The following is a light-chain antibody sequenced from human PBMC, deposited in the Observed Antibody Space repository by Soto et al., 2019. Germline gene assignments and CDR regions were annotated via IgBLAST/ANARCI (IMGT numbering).Light chain of an antibody. Sequence: DIQMTQTPSPLSASVGDRFTITCRASQSISNWLAWYQQKPGKAPKLLIYKASSLESGVPSRFSGSGAGTELTLTLSSLHSDDFETYYCKHYNIYPWTCGEGTKVVIK. V-gene: IGKV1-5*03. J-gene: IGKJ1*01. CDR1: QSISNW. CDR2: KAS. CDR3: KHYNIYPWT.